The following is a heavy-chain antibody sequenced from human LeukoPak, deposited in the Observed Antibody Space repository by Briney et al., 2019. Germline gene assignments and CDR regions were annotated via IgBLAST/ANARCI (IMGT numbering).Heavy chain of an antibody. CDR1: GYTFTGYY. CDR2: INPNSGGT. CDR3: ARTGRSYRQFDY. Sequence: ASVKVSCKASGYTFTGYYMHWVRQAPGQGLEWMGRINPNSGGTNYAQKFQGRVTMTRDTSISTAYMELNRLRSDDTAVYYCARTGRSYRQFDYWGQGTLVTVSS. V-gene: IGHV1-2*06. D-gene: IGHD1-26*01. J-gene: IGHJ4*02.